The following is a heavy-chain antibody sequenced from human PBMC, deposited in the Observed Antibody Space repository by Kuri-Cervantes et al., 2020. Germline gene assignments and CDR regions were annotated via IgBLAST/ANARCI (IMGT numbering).Heavy chain of an antibody. CDR1: GFTFSDYY. D-gene: IGHD1-1*01. CDR2: ISSSGSTI. J-gene: IGHJ5*02. CDR3: ARDRGYNWNVEWFDP. Sequence: LSLTCAASGFTFSDYYMSWIRQAPGKGLEWVSYISSSGSTIYYADSVKGRFTISRDNAKNSLYLQMNSLRAEDTAVYYCARDRGYNWNVEWFDPWGQGTLVTVSS. V-gene: IGHV3-11*04.